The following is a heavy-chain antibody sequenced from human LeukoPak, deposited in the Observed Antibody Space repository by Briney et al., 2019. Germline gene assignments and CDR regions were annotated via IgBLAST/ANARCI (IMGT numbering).Heavy chain of an antibody. J-gene: IGHJ4*02. D-gene: IGHD5-12*01. Sequence: PSETLSLTCSVSGGSISNYFWTWIRQPPGKGLGWIGYIYSSGSTYYNPSLKSRVTISVDTSKNRFSLKLSTVTAADTAVYYCARQGGLRLFDYWGQGTLVTVSS. CDR2: IYSSGST. CDR3: ARQGGLRLFDY. V-gene: IGHV4-59*08. CDR1: GGSISNYF.